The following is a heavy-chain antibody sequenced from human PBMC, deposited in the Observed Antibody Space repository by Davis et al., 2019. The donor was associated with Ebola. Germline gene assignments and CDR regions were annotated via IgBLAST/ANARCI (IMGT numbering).Heavy chain of an antibody. D-gene: IGHD6-13*01. Sequence: SETLSLTCAVYGGSFSGYYWSWIRQPPGKGLEWIGEINHSGSTNYNPSLKSRVTISVDTSKNQFSLKLSSVTAADTAVYYYARVVYSSSWYQGFDPWGQGTLVTVSS. CDR1: GGSFSGYY. CDR3: ARVVYSSSWYQGFDP. J-gene: IGHJ5*02. V-gene: IGHV4-34*01. CDR2: INHSGST.